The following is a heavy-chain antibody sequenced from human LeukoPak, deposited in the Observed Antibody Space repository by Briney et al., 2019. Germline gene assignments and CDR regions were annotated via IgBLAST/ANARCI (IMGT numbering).Heavy chain of an antibody. J-gene: IGHJ3*02. CDR1: GYTFTGYY. CDR3: ARVGEYSSSRGAFDI. D-gene: IGHD6-6*01. V-gene: IGHV1-2*02. CDR2: INPNSGGT. Sequence: ASVKVSCRAFGYTFTGYYIHWGRQALGQGLDWVGWINPNSGGTNSAQKFQVRVTMTRDTSISTAYMELSRLRSDDTAVYYCARVGEYSSSRGAFDIWGQGTMVTVSS.